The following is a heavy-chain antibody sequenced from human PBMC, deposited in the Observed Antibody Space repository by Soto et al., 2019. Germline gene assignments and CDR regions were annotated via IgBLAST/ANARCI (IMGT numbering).Heavy chain of an antibody. V-gene: IGHV4-39*01. D-gene: IGHD1-20*01. CDR1: GGSISGSYYY. CDR3: ASSQKGYNWNYFDH. J-gene: IGHJ4*02. Sequence: PSETLSLTCAVSGGSISGSYYYWGWLRQSPGRGPEWIGSVFYTGFTSYNPPLESRVSVSVDTSKNQFSLKVSAVTAADTAVYYCASSQKGYNWNYFDHWGQGALVTVS. CDR2: VFYTGFT.